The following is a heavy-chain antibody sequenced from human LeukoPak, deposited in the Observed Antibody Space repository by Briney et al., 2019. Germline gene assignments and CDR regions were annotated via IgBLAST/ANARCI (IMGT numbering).Heavy chain of an antibody. J-gene: IGHJ4*02. CDR3: ASYIAAAGRGFDY. V-gene: IGHV3-23*01. CDR2: ISGSGGST. CDR1: GFTFSSYA. D-gene: IGHD6-13*01. Sequence: PGGSLRLSCAASGFTFSSYAMNWVRQAPGKGLEWVSGISGSGGSTYYADSVKGRFTISRDNSKNTLYLQMNSLRAEDTAVYYCASYIAAAGRGFDYWGQGTLVTVSS.